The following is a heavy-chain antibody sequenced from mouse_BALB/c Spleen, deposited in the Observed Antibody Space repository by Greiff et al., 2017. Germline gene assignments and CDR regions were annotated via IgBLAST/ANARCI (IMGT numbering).Heavy chain of an antibody. Sequence: QVQLQQPGAELVKPGASVKLSCKASGYTFTSYWMHWVKQRPGQGLEWIGEINPSNGRTNYNEKFKSKATLTVDKSSSTAYMELARLTSEDSAIYYCARQYGNYGYYAMDYWGQGTSVTVSS. CDR3: ARQYGNYGYYAMDY. CDR2: INPSNGRT. CDR1: GYTFTSYW. J-gene: IGHJ4*01. D-gene: IGHD2-10*02. V-gene: IGHV1S81*02.